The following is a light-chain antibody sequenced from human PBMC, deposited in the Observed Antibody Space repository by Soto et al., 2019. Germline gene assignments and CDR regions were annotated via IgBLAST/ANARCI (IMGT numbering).Light chain of an antibody. CDR1: QSVSTY. J-gene: IGKJ3*01. V-gene: IGKV1-39*01. CDR3: QQSYHLSEFT. CDR2: AAS. Sequence: DIQMTQSTSSLSASAGDRATITCRTSQSVSTYLNWYQQKPGKAPTLLIYAASSLQSGVPSRFSGTGSGTDFTLTISSLQPEDFATYYCQQSYHLSEFTFGPGTKVDIK.